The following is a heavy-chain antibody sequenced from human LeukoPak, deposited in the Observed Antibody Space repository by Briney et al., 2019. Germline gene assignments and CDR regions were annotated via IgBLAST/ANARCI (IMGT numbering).Heavy chain of an antibody. CDR3: ARGFTIFGGGFDY. D-gene: IGHD3-3*01. CDR1: GYTFTGYY. Sequence: GASVKVSCKASGYTFTGYYMHWVRQAPGQGLEWMGRIIPILGIANYAQKFQGRVTITADKSTSTAYMELSSLRSEDTAVYYCARGFTIFGGGFDYWGQGTLVTVSS. V-gene: IGHV1-69*04. CDR2: IIPILGIA. J-gene: IGHJ4*02.